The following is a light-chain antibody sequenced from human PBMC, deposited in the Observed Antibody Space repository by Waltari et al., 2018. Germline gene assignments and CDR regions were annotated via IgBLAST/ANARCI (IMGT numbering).Light chain of an antibody. J-gene: IGLJ2*01. V-gene: IGLV2-14*03. CDR3: SSYVSSDTLEL. CDR1: SSDVGVYNY. CDR2: DVS. Sequence: HSALTQPASVSGSPGQSITISCTGTSSDVGVYNYVSWYQQHPGKAPKRMIFDVSNRPSGVSSRFSGSKSGNTASLTISGLQAEDEADYYCSSYVSSDTLELFGGGTSLTVL.